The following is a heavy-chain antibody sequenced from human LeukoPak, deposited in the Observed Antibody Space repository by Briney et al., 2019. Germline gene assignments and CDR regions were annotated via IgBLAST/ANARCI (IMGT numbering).Heavy chain of an antibody. V-gene: IGHV3-7*01. CDR3: ARVYDSSGYYFPFFDY. J-gene: IGHJ4*02. CDR2: IKQDGSEK. D-gene: IGHD3-22*01. Sequence: GGSLRLSCAASGFTFSSYAMSWVRQAPGKGLEWVANIKQDGSEKYYVDSVKGRFTISRDNAKNSLYLQMNSLRAEDTAVFYCARVYDSSGYYFPFFDYWGQGTLVTVSS. CDR1: GFTFSSYA.